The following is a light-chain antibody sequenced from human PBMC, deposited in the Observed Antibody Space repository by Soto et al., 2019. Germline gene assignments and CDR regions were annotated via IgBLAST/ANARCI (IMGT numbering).Light chain of an antibody. V-gene: IGKV1-5*03. CDR2: KAS. Sequence: DIRMTQSPSTLSASVGDRVTITCRASQSISSWLAWYQQKPGKAPKLLIYKASSLESVVPSRFSGSGSGTESTLTIRSLQPDDFASYYCQQYNSYRTFGQGTKVEIK. CDR1: QSISSW. CDR3: QQYNSYRT. J-gene: IGKJ1*01.